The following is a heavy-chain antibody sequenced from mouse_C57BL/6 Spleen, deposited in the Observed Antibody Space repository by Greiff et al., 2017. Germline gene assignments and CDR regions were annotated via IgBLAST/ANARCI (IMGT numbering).Heavy chain of an antibody. CDR1: GYTFTGYW. Sequence: QVQLQQSGAELMKPGASVKLSCKATGYTFTGYWIEWVKQRPGHGLEWIGEILPGSGSTNYNEKFKGKGTFTADTSSNTAYRQLSSLTTEDSAIDYCERRGVYYDYESAMDYWGQGTSVTVSS. D-gene: IGHD2-4*01. CDR3: ERRGVYYDYESAMDY. V-gene: IGHV1-9*01. CDR2: ILPGSGST. J-gene: IGHJ4*01.